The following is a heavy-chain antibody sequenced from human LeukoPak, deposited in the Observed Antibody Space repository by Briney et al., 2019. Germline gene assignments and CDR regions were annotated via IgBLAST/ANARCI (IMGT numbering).Heavy chain of an antibody. CDR2: IYTSGST. D-gene: IGHD3-22*01. J-gene: IGHJ5*02. V-gene: IGHV4-4*07. CDR3: AREAPDYYDSSGYYGDVKFDP. Sequence: PSETLSLTCTVSGGSISSYYWSWIRQPAGKGLEWIGRIYTSGSTNYNPSLKSRVTMSVDTSKNQFSLKLSSVTAADTAVYYCAREAPDYYDSSGYYGDVKFDPWGQGTLVTVSS. CDR1: GGSISSYY.